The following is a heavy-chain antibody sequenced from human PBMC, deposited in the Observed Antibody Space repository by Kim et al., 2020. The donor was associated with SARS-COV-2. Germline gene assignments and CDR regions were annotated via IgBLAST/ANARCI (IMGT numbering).Heavy chain of an antibody. V-gene: IGHV3-23*01. CDR2: IRGTSDTT. CDR1: GFIFRSYA. Sequence: GGSLRLSCAASGFIFRSYAMGWVRQAPGKGLEWVSAIRGTSDTTYYADSVKGRFSISRDNSKNTLYLQMNCLRAEDTAVYYCAKDGRGYADDYWGQGTLVTVSS. CDR3: AKDGRGYADDY. D-gene: IGHD5-12*01. J-gene: IGHJ4*02.